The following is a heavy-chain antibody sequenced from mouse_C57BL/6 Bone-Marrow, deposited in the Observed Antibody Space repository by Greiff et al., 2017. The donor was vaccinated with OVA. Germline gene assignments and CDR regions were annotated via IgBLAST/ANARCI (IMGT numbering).Heavy chain of an antibody. J-gene: IGHJ3*01. CDR3: AVYDYDRFAY. Sequence: EVQLQESGPELVKPGASVKIPCKASGYTFTDYNMDWVKQSHGKSLEWIGDINPNNGGTIYNQKFKGKATLTVDKSSSTAYMELRSLTSEDTAVYYCAVYDYDRFAYWGQGTLVTVSA. CDR1: GYTFTDYN. D-gene: IGHD2-4*01. V-gene: IGHV1-18*01. CDR2: INPNNGGT.